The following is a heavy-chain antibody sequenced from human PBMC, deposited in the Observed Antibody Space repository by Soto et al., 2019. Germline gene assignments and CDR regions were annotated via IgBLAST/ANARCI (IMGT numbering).Heavy chain of an antibody. CDR1: GDSVSSKSAT. V-gene: IGHV6-1*01. CDR3: ARALAGSYDY. J-gene: IGHJ4*02. Sequence: SQTLSLTCVISGDSVSSKSATWSWIRQAPSRGPEWLGRTYYRSKWSSDYAVSLRGRITVSPESSKNQFSLRLTSLTPEDTAVYYCARALAGSYDYWGQGTLVTVSS. CDR2: TYYRSKWSS. D-gene: IGHD3-10*01.